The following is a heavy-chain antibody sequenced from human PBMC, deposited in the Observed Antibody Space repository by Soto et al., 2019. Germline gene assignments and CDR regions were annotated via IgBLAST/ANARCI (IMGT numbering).Heavy chain of an antibody. Sequence: ASVKVSCKASGYTFTSYAMHCVRQAPGQRLEWMGWINAGNGNTKYSQKFQGRVTITRDTSASTAYMELSSLRSEDTAVYYCARDDPYDSSGPRWGQGTLVTVSS. D-gene: IGHD3-22*01. CDR3: ARDDPYDSSGPR. J-gene: IGHJ4*02. CDR2: INAGNGNT. V-gene: IGHV1-3*01. CDR1: GYTFTSYA.